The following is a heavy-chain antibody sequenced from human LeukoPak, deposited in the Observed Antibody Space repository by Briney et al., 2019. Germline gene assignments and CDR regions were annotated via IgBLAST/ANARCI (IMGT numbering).Heavy chain of an antibody. CDR2: ISYDGSNK. D-gene: IGHD6-19*01. J-gene: IGHJ6*02. Sequence: GGSLRLSCAASGFTFSSYSMNWVRQAPGKGLEWVAVISYDGSNKYYADSVKGRFTISRDNSKNTLYLQMNSLRAEDTAVYYCARAYSSGWYFAYYGMDVWGQGTTVTVSS. CDR3: ARAYSSGWYFAYYGMDV. V-gene: IGHV3-30*03. CDR1: GFTFSSYS.